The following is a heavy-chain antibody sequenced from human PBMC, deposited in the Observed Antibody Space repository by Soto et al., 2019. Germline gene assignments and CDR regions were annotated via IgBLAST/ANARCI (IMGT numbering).Heavy chain of an antibody. V-gene: IGHV6-1*01. J-gene: IGHJ5*02. D-gene: IGHD6-19*01. CDR1: GDSVSSNSAA. CDR3: ARGGIAVAGKNWFDP. CDR2: TYYRSKWYN. Sequence: SQTLSLTCAISGDSVSSNSAAWNLIRQSPSRGLEWLGRTYYRSKWYNDYVVSVKSRITINPDTSKNQFSLQLNSVTPEDTAVYYCARGGIAVAGKNWFDPWGQGTLVTVSS.